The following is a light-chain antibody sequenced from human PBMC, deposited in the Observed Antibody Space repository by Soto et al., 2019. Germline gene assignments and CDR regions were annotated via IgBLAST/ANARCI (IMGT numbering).Light chain of an antibody. CDR3: QQRSNWPGFT. V-gene: IGKV3-11*01. CDR2: DAS. Sequence: EIVLTQSPATLSLSPGERATLSCSASQSVSSYLAWYQQKPGQAPRLLIYDASNRATGIPARFSGSGSGTDFTLTISSLEPEDFAVYYGQQRSNWPGFTFGPGTKVDIK. CDR1: QSVSSY. J-gene: IGKJ3*01.